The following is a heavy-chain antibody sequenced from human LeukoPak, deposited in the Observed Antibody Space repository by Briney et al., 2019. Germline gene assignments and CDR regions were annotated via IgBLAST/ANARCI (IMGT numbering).Heavy chain of an antibody. CDR1: GYSFTSYW. Sequence: GESLKISCKGSGYSFTSYWIGWVRQMPGKGLEWMGIIYPGDSDTRYSPSFQGQVTISADKSISTAYLQWSSLKASDTAMYYCARHHYGGVNYYHYGMDVWGQGTTVTVSS. D-gene: IGHD4-17*01. CDR3: ARHHYGGVNYYHYGMDV. J-gene: IGHJ6*02. V-gene: IGHV5-51*01. CDR2: IYPGDSDT.